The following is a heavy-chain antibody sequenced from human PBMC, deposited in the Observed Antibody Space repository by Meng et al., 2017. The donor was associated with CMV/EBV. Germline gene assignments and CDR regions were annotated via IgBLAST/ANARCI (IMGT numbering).Heavy chain of an antibody. CDR1: GFTFSSYA. CDR3: ARAEAGIAVAGTQDC. D-gene: IGHD6-19*01. Sequence: GGSLRLSCAASGFTFSSYAMHWVRQAPGKGLEWVAVISYDGSNKYYADSVKGRFTISRDNSKNTLYLQMNSLRAEDTAVYYCARAEAGIAVAGTQDCWGQGTLVTVSS. CDR2: ISYDGSNK. V-gene: IGHV3-30*04. J-gene: IGHJ4*02.